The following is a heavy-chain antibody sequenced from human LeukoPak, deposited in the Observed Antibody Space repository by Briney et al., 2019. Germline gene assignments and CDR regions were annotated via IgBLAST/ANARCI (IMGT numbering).Heavy chain of an antibody. V-gene: IGHV3-49*04. Sequence: PGRSLRLSCAASGFTFSSYAMHWVRQAPGKGLEWVGFIRSKAYGGTTEYAASVKGRFTISRDDSKSIAYLQMNSLKTEDTAVYYCTESDGYWGQGTLVTVSS. D-gene: IGHD5-24*01. CDR2: IRSKAYGGTT. CDR1: GFTFSSYA. J-gene: IGHJ4*02. CDR3: TESDGY.